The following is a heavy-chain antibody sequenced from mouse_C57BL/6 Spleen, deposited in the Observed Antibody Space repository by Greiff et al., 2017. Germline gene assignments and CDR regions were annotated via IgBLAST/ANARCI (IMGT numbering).Heavy chain of an antibody. Sequence: EVKLQESGAELVRPGASVKLSCKASGYNIKDDYMNWVKQRPEQGLEWIGWIDPENGDTEYASKFQGKATITADTSSNPAYLQLSSLTAEDTDVYYCTTRYYGSSHWYFDVWGKGTTVTVSS. CDR1: GYNIKDDY. V-gene: IGHV14-4*01. CDR3: TTRYYGSSHWYFDV. CDR2: IDPENGDT. J-gene: IGHJ1*03. D-gene: IGHD1-1*01.